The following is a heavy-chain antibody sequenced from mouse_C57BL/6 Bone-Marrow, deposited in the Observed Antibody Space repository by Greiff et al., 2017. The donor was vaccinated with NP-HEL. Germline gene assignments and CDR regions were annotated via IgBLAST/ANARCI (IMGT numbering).Heavy chain of an antibody. V-gene: IGHV1-52*01. J-gene: IGHJ4*01. Sequence: VQLQQPGAELVRPGSSVKLSCKASGYTFTSYWMHWVKQSPIQGLEWIGNIDPSDSDTHYNQKFKYKATLTVDKSSSTVYLQLSSLTSEDSAVYYCGGGGMYCGDDACAMDVWGQGTSVTVSS. CDR2: IDPSDSDT. CDR3: GGGGMYCGDDACAMDV. D-gene: IGHD2-2*01. CDR1: GYTFTSYW.